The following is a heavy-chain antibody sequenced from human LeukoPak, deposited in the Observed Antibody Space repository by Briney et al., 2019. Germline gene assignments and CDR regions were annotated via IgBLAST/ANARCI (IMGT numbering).Heavy chain of an antibody. CDR3: ARGSHPLGAFDI. Sequence: ASVKVSCKASGYTFTSYGISWVRQAPGQGLEWMGWINPNSGGTNYAQKFQGRVTMTRDTSISTAYMELSRLRSDDTAVYYCARGSHPLGAFDIWGQGTMVTVSS. CDR2: INPNSGGT. CDR1: GYTFTSYG. V-gene: IGHV1-2*02. J-gene: IGHJ3*02.